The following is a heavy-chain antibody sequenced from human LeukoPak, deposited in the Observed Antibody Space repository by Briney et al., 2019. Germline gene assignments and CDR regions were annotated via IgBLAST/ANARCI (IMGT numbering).Heavy chain of an antibody. CDR2: IYYSVST. D-gene: IGHD2-15*01. Sequence: PETLSLTSTLPVDSLSGTYWSAMPAPLERGVGCMGYIYYSVSTNYNPSLKSRVAISVDTSKNQCSLKLSSVTAADTAVYYCARVPCSGGSCYGGYYYYMDVWGKGTTVTVSS. CDR1: VDSLSGTY. J-gene: IGHJ6*03. V-gene: IGHV4-59*01. CDR3: ARVPCSGGSCYGGYYYYMDV.